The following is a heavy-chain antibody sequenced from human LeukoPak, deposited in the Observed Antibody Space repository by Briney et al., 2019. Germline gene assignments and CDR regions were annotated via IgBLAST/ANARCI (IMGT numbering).Heavy chain of an antibody. Sequence: GGTLRLSCAASGFTFSSYGMSWVRQAPGKGLEWVSAISGSGGSTYYADSVKGRFTISRDNSKNTLYLQMNSLRAEDTAVYYCAKGLYGSGSYYFDYWGQGTLVTVSS. CDR3: AKGLYGSGSYYFDY. V-gene: IGHV3-23*01. CDR2: ISGSGGST. D-gene: IGHD3-10*01. J-gene: IGHJ4*02. CDR1: GFTFSSYG.